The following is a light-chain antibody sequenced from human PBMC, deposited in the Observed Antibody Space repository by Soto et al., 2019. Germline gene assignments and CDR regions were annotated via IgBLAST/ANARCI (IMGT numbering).Light chain of an antibody. J-gene: IGKJ2*01. CDR3: QHRSNWPPEYT. CDR1: QTIRTD. Sequence: EIVLTQSPGTLSLSPGERATLSCRASQTIRTDLAWYQQKPAQGPRLLTYDASNRATGIPARFSGSGSGTDFTLTISSLEPEDFALYYCQHRSNWPPEYTFGQGTRLEIK. V-gene: IGKV3-11*01. CDR2: DAS.